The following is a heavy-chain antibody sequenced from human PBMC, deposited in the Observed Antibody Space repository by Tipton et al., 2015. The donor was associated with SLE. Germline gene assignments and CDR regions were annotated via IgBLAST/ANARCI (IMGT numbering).Heavy chain of an antibody. Sequence: TLSLTCTVSGGSISSGDYYWSWIRQPPGKGLEWIGYIYYSGSTNYNPSLKSRVTISVDTSKNQFSLKLSSVTAADTAVYYCARGGSWLEYYYYYYGMDVWGQGTTVTVSS. CDR2: IYYSGST. J-gene: IGHJ6*02. V-gene: IGHV4-30-4*01. D-gene: IGHD6-19*01. CDR3: ARGGSWLEYYYYYYGMDV. CDR1: GGSISSGDYY.